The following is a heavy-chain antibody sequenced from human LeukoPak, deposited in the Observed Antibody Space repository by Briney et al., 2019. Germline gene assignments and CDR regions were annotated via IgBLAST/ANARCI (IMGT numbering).Heavy chain of an antibody. CDR3: ARHHPFVL. V-gene: IGHV1-69*04. CDR1: GGTFSIYA. CDR2: IIPIFGIA. J-gene: IGHJ2*01. Sequence: SVKVSCTASGGTFSIYAISWVRQAPGQGLEWMGRIIPIFGIANYTQKFQGRVTITADKSTSTDYMEQSSLRSEDTAVYFCARHHPFVLGGRGPGVTVSS.